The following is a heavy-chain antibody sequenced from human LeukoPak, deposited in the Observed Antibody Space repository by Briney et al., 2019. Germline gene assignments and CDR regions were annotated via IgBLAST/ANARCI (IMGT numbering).Heavy chain of an antibody. CDR2: ISGGGSDT. D-gene: IGHD5-18*01. V-gene: IGHV3-23*01. J-gene: IGHJ4*02. Sequence: GGSLRLSCAASGFTFSSYAMSWVRQAPGEGLEWISAISGGGSDTYYADSVKGRFTISRDNSKNTLYLQMNSLRAEDPAVYYCAREGYSYGGPPDYWGQGTLVTVSS. CDR3: AREGYSYGGPPDY. CDR1: GFTFSSYA.